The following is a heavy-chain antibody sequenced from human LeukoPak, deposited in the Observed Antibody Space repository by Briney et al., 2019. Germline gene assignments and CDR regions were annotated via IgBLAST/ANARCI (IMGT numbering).Heavy chain of an antibody. D-gene: IGHD4-17*01. V-gene: IGHV3-74*01. CDR2: INQNGITT. CDR1: RFTFSSYA. J-gene: IGHJ4*02. Sequence: GGSLRLSCAASRFTFSSYAMHWVRQAPGKGLVWVARINQNGITTTYTDSVKGRFTISRDNAKNTLYLQMNSLRAEDTAVYYCARDFAGDRDYWGQGTLVTVSS. CDR3: ARDFAGDRDY.